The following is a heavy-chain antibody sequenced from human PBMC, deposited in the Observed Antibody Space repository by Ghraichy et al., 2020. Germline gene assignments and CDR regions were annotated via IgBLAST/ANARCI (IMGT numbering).Heavy chain of an antibody. V-gene: IGHV4-4*07. Sequence: SETLSLTCTVSGGSISSYYWSWIRQPAGKGLEWIGRIYTSGSTNYNPSLKSRVTMSVDTSKNQFSLKLSSVTAADTAVYYCARERYGLPLVGARYYFDYWGQGTLVTVSS. CDR3: ARERYGLPLVGARYYFDY. CDR2: IYTSGST. J-gene: IGHJ4*02. CDR1: GGSISSYY. D-gene: IGHD1-26*01.